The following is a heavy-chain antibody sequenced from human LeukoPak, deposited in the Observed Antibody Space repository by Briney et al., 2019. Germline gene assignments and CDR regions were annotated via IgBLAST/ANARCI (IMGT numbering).Heavy chain of an antibody. CDR1: GFTFSSYG. V-gene: IGHV3-33*01. J-gene: IGHJ4*02. D-gene: IGHD1-26*01. Sequence: PGGSLRLSCAASGFTFSSYGMHWVGQAPGKGLEGVAVIRYDGSDQYYADSVKGRFTISRDNSKTTLYLQMNSLRAEDTAVYYCARDYSGNFDYWGQGTLVTVSS. CDR2: IRYDGSDQ. CDR3: ARDYSGNFDY.